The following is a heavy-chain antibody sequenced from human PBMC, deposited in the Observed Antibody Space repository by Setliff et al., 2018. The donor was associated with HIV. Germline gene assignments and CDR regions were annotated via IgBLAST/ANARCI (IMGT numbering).Heavy chain of an antibody. CDR1: GDSISSGPYY. Sequence: PSETLSLTCSVSGDSISSGPYYWAWIRQPPGKGLEWIGSMSYSGSTIYNSSLKTRVTISIDTSKKHFSLRLSSVSAADTAVYYCASPSPFTIFGVVPTVGAFDIWGQGTMVTVSS. D-gene: IGHD3-3*01. J-gene: IGHJ3*02. CDR2: MSYSGST. CDR3: ASPSPFTIFGVVPTVGAFDI. V-gene: IGHV4-39*07.